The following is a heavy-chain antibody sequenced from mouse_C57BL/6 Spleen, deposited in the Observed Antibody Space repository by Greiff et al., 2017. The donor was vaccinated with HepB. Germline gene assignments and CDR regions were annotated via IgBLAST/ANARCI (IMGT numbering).Heavy chain of an antibody. CDR3: ASYLGFAY. V-gene: IGHV1-69*01. Sequence: VQLQQPGAELVMPGASVKLSCKASGYTFTSYWMHWVKQRPGQGLEWIGEIDPSDSYTNYNQKFKGKSTLTVDKSSSTAYMQLSSLTSEDSAVYYCASYLGFAYWGQGTLVTVSA. J-gene: IGHJ3*01. CDR1: GYTFTSYW. CDR2: IDPSDSYT. D-gene: IGHD5-1*01.